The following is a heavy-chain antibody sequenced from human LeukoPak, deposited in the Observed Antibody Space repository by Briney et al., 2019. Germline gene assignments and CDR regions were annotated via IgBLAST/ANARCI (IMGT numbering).Heavy chain of an antibody. Sequence: ASVKVSCKASGYTFTSYYMHWVRQAPGQGLEWMGIINPSGGSTSYAQKFQGRVTMTRDMSTSTVYMELSSLRSEDMAVYYCARVGLAVAGKLYAFDIWGQGTMVTVSS. J-gene: IGHJ3*02. D-gene: IGHD6-19*01. CDR2: INPSGGST. V-gene: IGHV1-46*01. CDR3: ARVGLAVAGKLYAFDI. CDR1: GYTFTSYY.